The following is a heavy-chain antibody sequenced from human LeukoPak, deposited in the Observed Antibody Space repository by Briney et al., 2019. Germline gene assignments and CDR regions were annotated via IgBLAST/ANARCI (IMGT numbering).Heavy chain of an antibody. CDR1: GFTFSSYG. CDR2: IWYDGSNK. V-gene: IGHV3-33*01. Sequence: GGSLRLSCAASGFTFSSYGMHWVRQAPGKGLEWVAVIWYDGSNKYYANSVKGRFTISRDNSKNTLYLQMSSLRAEDTAVYYCARRWDDAFDIWGQGTMVTVSS. D-gene: IGHD1-26*01. J-gene: IGHJ3*02. CDR3: ARRWDDAFDI.